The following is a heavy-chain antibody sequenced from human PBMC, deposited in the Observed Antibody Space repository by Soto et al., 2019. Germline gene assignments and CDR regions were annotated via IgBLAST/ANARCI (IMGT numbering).Heavy chain of an antibody. J-gene: IGHJ5*02. CDR1: GYTFTSYG. Sequence: ASVKVSCKASGYTFTSYGISWVRQAPGQGLEWMGWISAYNGNTNYAQKLQGRVTMTTDTSTSTAYMELRSLRSDDTAVYYCARDPWSLTAGTTRLNWFDPWGQGTLVTVSS. D-gene: IGHD1-7*01. V-gene: IGHV1-18*04. CDR3: ARDPWSLTAGTTRLNWFDP. CDR2: ISAYNGNT.